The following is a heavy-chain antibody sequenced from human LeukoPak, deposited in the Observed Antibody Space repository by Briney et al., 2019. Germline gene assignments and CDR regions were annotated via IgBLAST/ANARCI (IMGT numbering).Heavy chain of an antibody. J-gene: IGHJ4*02. V-gene: IGHV3-66*01. Sequence: GGSLRLSCAASGFTVSSNYMNWVRQAPNKGLEWVSFISSGGITSYADSVKGRFTISRDNSKTTLYLQMNSLRAEDTAVYYCARDADYWGQGTLVTVSS. CDR2: ISSGGIT. CDR1: GFTVSSNY. CDR3: ARDADY.